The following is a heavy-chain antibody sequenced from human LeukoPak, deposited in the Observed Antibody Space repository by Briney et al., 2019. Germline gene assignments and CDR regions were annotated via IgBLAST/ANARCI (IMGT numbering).Heavy chain of an antibody. CDR3: ARLTTEAIFALFDP. Sequence: SETLSLTCTVSGGSISSYYWSWIRQPPGKGLEWIGYIYYSGSTNYNPSLKSRVTISVDTSKNQFSLKLSSVTAADTAVYYCARLTTEAIFALFDPWGQGTLVTVSS. CDR1: GGSISSYY. J-gene: IGHJ5*02. CDR2: IYYSGST. V-gene: IGHV4-59*01. D-gene: IGHD3-3*01.